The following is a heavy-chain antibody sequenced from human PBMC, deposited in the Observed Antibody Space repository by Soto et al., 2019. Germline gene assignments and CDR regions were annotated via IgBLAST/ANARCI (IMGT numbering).Heavy chain of an antibody. CDR2: IKPNTGTT. J-gene: IGHJ4*02. Sequence: QVQLVQSGAEVKNPGASVKVSCKASGYTFTDYHIHWVRQAPGQGLEWMGWIKPNTGTTNLAQKFQGRVTMTSDTSSTTAHMELRRLRSDDTAQYYCARYARGVGYGDYTLWGQGTLVIVSS. D-gene: IGHD4-17*01. V-gene: IGHV1-2*02. CDR1: GYTFTDYH. CDR3: ARYARGVGYGDYTL.